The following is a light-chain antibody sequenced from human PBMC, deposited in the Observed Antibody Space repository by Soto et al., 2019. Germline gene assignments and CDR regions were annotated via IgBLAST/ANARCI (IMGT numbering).Light chain of an antibody. V-gene: IGKV2-28*01. CDR1: QSLLHSNGYNY. CDR3: MQRLQTPRIT. J-gene: IGKJ3*01. Sequence: DIVMSQSPRSLPVAPGEAASLSCRSSQSLLHSNGYNYLDWYLQKPGQSPQLLIYLGSNWASGDTDRLSGSGSGTDFTLRISRVEAEDVGVYYCMQRLQTPRITFGTGTKVDIK. CDR2: LGS.